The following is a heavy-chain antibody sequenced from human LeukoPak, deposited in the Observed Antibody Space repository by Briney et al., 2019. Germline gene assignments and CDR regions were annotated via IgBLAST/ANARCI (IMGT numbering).Heavy chain of an antibody. CDR1: GYTFSTYG. J-gene: IGHJ5*02. CDR3: ARDYTSSPRWWFDP. CDR2: IAPHSNNT. D-gene: IGHD6-13*01. Sequence: ASVKVSCKASGYTFSTYGISWLRQAPGQGLEWMGWIAPHSNNTNYVPKFQGRVAMTTDTSTSTAYMELRSLRSDDTAVYYCARDYTSSPRWWFDPWGQGTLVTVSS. V-gene: IGHV1-18*01.